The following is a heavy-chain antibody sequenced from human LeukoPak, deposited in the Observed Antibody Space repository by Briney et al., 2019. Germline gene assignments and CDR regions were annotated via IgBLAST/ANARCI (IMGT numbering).Heavy chain of an antibody. Sequence: ASVKVSCKAAGYTFTSYGISWVRQAPGQGLEWMGWISAYNGNTNSAQKVQGRVTLTTDTSTSTAYMELRSLRSDDTAVYNCARQVDTCMALPDYWGQGTLVTVSS. D-gene: IGHD5-18*01. V-gene: IGHV1-18*01. CDR3: ARQVDTCMALPDY. J-gene: IGHJ4*02. CDR1: GYTFTSYG. CDR2: ISAYNGNT.